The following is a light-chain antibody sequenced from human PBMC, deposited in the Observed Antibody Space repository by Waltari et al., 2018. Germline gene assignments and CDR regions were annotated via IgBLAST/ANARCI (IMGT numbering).Light chain of an antibody. Sequence: DIVMTQSPDSLAVSLGERATIHCKSSQSVLYSSNSKNYLAWYQQKPGQPPKLLIYWASTRESGVPDRFSGSGSGTDFTLTISSLQAEDVAVYYCQQYYSTLPITFGQGTRLEIK. J-gene: IGKJ5*01. CDR1: QSVLYSSNSKNY. CDR2: WAS. CDR3: QQYYSTLPIT. V-gene: IGKV4-1*01.